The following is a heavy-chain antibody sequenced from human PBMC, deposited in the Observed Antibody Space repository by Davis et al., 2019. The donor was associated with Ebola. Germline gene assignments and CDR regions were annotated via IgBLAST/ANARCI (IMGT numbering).Heavy chain of an antibody. D-gene: IGHD3-3*01. CDR1: GGSISSGGYS. J-gene: IGHJ5*02. CDR2: IYHSGST. Sequence: PSETLSLTCAVSGGSISSGGYSWSWIRQPPGKGLEWIGYIYHSGSTYYNPSLKSRVTISVDRSKNQFSLKLSSVTAADTAVYYCARHLFPYELRFLGRGWFDPWGQGTLVTVSS. V-gene: IGHV4-30-2*01. CDR3: ARHLFPYELRFLGRGWFDP.